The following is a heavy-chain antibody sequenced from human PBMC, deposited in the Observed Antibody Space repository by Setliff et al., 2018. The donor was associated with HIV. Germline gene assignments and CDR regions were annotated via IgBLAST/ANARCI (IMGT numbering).Heavy chain of an antibody. CDR2: LYPGDET. V-gene: IGHV3-53*05. J-gene: IGHJ4*02. CDR1: GYTLTEVS. CDR3: ARGVDWNNGRHYFDD. Sequence: ASVKVSCKISGYTLTEVSMHWVRQAPGKGLEWVSVLYPGDETYYADSVKGRFTICRDDSNNTLCLQMNSVRPEDTAVYYCARGVDWNNGRHYFDDWGRGTLVTVSS. D-gene: IGHD1-1*01.